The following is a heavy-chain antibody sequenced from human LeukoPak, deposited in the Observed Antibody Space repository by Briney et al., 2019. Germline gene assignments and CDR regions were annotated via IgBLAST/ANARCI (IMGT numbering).Heavy chain of an antibody. V-gene: IGHV3-23*01. J-gene: IGHJ4*02. CDR2: ISGSGGST. CDR1: GFTFSSYA. Sequence: GGSLRLSCAASGFTFSSYAMSWVRQAPGKGLEWVSAISGSGGSTYYADSVKGRCTISRDNSKNTLYLQMNSLRAEDTAVYYCAKALYSGSYPRLFDYWGQGTLVTVSS. CDR3: AKALYSGSYPRLFDY. D-gene: IGHD1-26*01.